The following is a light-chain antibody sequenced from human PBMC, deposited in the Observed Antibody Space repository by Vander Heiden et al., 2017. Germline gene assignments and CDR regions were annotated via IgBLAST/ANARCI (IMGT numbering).Light chain of an antibody. CDR2: GAS. CDR1: QSVSSSY. Sequence: EIVLPQSPGPLSLSPGERATLSCRASQSVSSSYLAWYQQKPGQAPRLLIYGASSRATGIPDRFSGSGSGTDFTLTISRLEPEDFAVYYCQQYGSSPQTFGQGTKLEIK. V-gene: IGKV3-20*01. J-gene: IGKJ2*01. CDR3: QQYGSSPQT.